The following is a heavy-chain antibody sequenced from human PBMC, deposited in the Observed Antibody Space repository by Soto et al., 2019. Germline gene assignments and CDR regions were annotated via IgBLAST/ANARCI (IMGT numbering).Heavy chain of an antibody. Sequence: ETLSLTFIVSGGSISSYYWSWIRQPPGKGLEWIGYIYYSGSTNYNPSLKSRVTISVDTSKNQFSLKLSSVTAAETAVYYCARSRRGSIFDYWGQGTLVTVSS. V-gene: IGHV4-59*01. CDR3: ARSRRGSIFDY. D-gene: IGHD5-12*01. J-gene: IGHJ4*02. CDR1: GGSISSYY. CDR2: IYYSGST.